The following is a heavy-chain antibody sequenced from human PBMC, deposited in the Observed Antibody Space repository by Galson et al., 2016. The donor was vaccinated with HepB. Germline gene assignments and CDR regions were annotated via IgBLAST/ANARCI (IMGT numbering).Heavy chain of an antibody. D-gene: IGHD2-15*01. CDR2: ISGNSIGT. Sequence: SLRLSCAASGFTFNTYAMTWVRQAPGKGLECVATISGNSIGTAYAGSVKGRFTISRDSSKNTLYLQMNSLRAEDTAVYYCARNRHCSGGSCYGAWGQGTRVTVSS. CDR3: ARNRHCSGGSCYGA. CDR1: GFTFNTYA. V-gene: IGHV3-23*01. J-gene: IGHJ5*02.